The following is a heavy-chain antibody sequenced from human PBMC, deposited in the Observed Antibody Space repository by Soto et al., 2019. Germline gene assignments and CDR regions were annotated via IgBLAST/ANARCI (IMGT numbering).Heavy chain of an antibody. J-gene: IGHJ3*02. V-gene: IGHV6-1*01. CDR1: GDSVSSNSAA. D-gene: IGHD2-8*01. CDR3: ARERGYCTNGVCYRRGAFDI. Sequence: SQTLSLTCAISGDSVSSNSAAWNWIRQSPSRGLEWLGRTYYRSKWYNDYAVSVKSRITINPDTSKNQFSLQLNSVTPEDTAVYYGARERGYCTNGVCYRRGAFDIWGQGTMVTVSS. CDR2: TYYRSKWYN.